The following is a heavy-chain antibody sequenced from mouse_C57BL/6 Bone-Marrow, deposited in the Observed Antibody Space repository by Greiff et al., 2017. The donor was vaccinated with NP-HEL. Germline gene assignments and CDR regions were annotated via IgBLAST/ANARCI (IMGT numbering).Heavy chain of an antibody. D-gene: IGHD2-4*01. J-gene: IGHJ4*01. V-gene: IGHV7-3*01. CDR2: IRNKANGYTT. CDR1: GFTFTDYY. CDR3: ARSIYYDYADDPFYAMDY. Sequence: EVQLVESGGGLVQPGGSLSLSCAASGFTFTDYYMSWVRQPPGKALEWMAFIRNKANGYTTEYSASVKGRFTNSRDNSQSILYLQMNALRAEDSATYYCARSIYYDYADDPFYAMDYWGQGTSVTVSS.